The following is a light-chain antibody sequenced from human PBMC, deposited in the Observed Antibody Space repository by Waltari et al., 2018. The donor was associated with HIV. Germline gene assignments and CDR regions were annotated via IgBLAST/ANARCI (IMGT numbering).Light chain of an antibody. Sequence: QLVLTQSPSASASLGASVKLTCTLSSGHTNYPIAWHQQQPEKGPRYLMKLNSDGSHSKGDGIPDRFSGSSSGAERYLTISSLQSEDEADYYCQTWGTGIHVVFGGGTKLTVL. CDR3: QTWGTGIHVV. J-gene: IGLJ2*01. CDR2: LNSDGSH. CDR1: SGHTNYP. V-gene: IGLV4-69*02.